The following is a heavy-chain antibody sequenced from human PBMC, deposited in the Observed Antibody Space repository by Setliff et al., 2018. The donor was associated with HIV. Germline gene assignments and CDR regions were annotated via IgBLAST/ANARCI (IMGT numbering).Heavy chain of an antibody. CDR3: ARSPSYRSSWEYYFDY. J-gene: IGHJ4*02. CDR1: GGSINRGTYH. D-gene: IGHD6-13*01. V-gene: IGHV4-61*02. CDR2: IYTSGST. Sequence: PSETLSLTCSVSGGSINRGTYHWSWIRQPAGKGLEWIGRIYTSGSTNYNPSLESRVTVSVDTSKNQFSLKLSSVTAADTAVYYCARSPSYRSSWEYYFDYWGQGILVTVSS.